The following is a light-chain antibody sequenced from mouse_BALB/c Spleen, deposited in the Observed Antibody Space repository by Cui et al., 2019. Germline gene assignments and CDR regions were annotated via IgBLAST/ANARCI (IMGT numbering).Light chain of an antibody. J-gene: IGKJ2*01. V-gene: IGKV8-28*01. CDR3: QNDHSYPYT. CDR2: GAS. Sequence: DIVMTQSPSSLGVSAGEKVTTSCKSSQSLLNSGNQKNYLAWYQQKPGQPPKLLIYGASTRESGVPDRFTGSGSGTDFTLTISSVQAEDLAVYYCQNDHSYPYTFGGGTKLEIK. CDR1: QSLLNSGNQKNY.